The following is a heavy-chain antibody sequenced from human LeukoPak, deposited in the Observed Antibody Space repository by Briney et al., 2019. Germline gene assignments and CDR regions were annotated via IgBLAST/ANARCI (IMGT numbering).Heavy chain of an antibody. Sequence: SETLSLTCAVSGGSISSGGYSWSWIRQPPGKGLEWIGYIYHSGSTYYNPSLKSRVTISVDRSKNQFSLKLSSVTAADTAVYCCASSDSSGYYTFDYWGQGTLVTVSS. D-gene: IGHD3-22*01. J-gene: IGHJ4*02. CDR3: ASSDSSGYYTFDY. V-gene: IGHV4-30-2*01. CDR1: GGSISSGGYS. CDR2: IYHSGST.